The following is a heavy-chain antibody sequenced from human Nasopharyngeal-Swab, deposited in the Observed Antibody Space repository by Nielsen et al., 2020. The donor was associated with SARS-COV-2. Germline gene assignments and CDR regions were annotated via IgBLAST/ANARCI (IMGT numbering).Heavy chain of an antibody. CDR1: GGSISSSSYY. V-gene: IGHV4-39*01. J-gene: IGHJ2*01. CDR2: IYYSGST. CDR3: ARGPNSSGWYGNWYFDL. Sequence: SETLSLTCTVSGGSISSSSYYWGWIRQPPGKGLEWIGSIYYSGSTYYNPSLKSRVTISVDTSKNQFSPKLSSVTAADTAVYYCARGPNSSGWYGNWYFDLWGRGTLVTVSS. D-gene: IGHD6-19*01.